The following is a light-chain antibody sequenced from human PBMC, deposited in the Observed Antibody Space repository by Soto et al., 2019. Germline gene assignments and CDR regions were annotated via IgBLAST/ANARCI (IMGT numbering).Light chain of an antibody. CDR3: QHYNSYSEA. CDR2: GAS. CDR1: HSVGTN. Sequence: MTQSPDTLSVSPGDRVTLSCRASHSVGTNLAWYQQKPGQAPRLLIYGASARATDVPVRFSGSGSGTEFTLTISSLQSEDFATYYCQHYNSYSEAFGQGTKVELK. J-gene: IGKJ1*01. V-gene: IGKV3-15*01.